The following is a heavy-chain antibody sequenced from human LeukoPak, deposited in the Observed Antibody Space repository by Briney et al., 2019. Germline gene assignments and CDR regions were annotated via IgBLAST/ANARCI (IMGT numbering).Heavy chain of an antibody. J-gene: IGHJ5*02. V-gene: IGHV1-69*06. CDR2: IIPIFGTA. CDR3: ARDNSLQDMAWWFDH. D-gene: IGHD5-24*01. CDR1: GGTFISYA. Sequence: ASVTVSFKASGGTFISYAISWVRQAPGQGREGMGGIIPIFGTANYAQKFQGRVTITADKSTSTAYMELSSLRSEDTAVYYCARDNSLQDMAWWFDHWGQGTLVIVSS.